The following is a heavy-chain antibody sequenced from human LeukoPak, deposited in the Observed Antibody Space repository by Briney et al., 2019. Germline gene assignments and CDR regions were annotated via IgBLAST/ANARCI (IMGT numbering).Heavy chain of an antibody. V-gene: IGHV3-7*01. CDR2: IKQDGSEE. D-gene: IGHD3-22*01. CDR3: ARDLGQYYDTSDNWFDP. J-gene: IGHJ5*02. CDR1: GFTFSSYW. Sequence: GGSLRLSCAASGFTFSSYWMSWVRQAPGKGLEWVANIKQDGSEEYYVDSVKGRFTISRDNAKNPLYLQMNYLRAEDTAVYYCARDLGQYYDTSDNWFDPWGQGTLVTVSS.